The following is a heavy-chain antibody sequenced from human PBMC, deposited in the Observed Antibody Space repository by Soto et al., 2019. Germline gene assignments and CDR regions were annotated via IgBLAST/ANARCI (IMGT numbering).Heavy chain of an antibody. V-gene: IGHV4-59*01. D-gene: IGHD4-17*01. J-gene: IGHJ4*02. CDR1: GGSISSYY. CDR3: ARDVEGDYGYDY. Sequence: SETLSLTCTVSGGSISSYYWSWIRQPPGKGLEWIGYIYYSGSTNYNPSLKSRVTISVDTSKNQFSLKLSSVTAADTAVYYCARDVEGDYGYDYWGQGTLVTVSS. CDR2: IYYSGST.